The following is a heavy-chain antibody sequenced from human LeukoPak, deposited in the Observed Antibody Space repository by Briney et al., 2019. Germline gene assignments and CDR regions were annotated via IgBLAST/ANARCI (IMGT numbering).Heavy chain of an antibody. CDR3: ARGSSGYYYG. D-gene: IGHD3-22*01. V-gene: IGHV4-34*01. Sequence: GSLRLSCAASGFTFSNAWMSWVRQAPGKGLEWIGEINHSGSTNYNPSLKSRVTISADTSKNQFSLKLSSVTAADTAVYYCARGSSGYYYGWGQGTLVTVSS. J-gene: IGHJ4*02. CDR1: GFTFSNAW. CDR2: INHSGST.